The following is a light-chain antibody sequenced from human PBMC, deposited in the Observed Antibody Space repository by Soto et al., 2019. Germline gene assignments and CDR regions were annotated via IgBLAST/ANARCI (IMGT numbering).Light chain of an antibody. CDR2: DAS. CDR1: QSVASS. Sequence: EIVLMQSPGTLSLSPGERGTLSCRASQSVASSLAWYQQKPGQAPRLLIYDASNRATGIPDRFSGSGSGTDFTLTLSRLEPEDFAVYDCQQYVNSPLTFGGGTKVDIK. CDR3: QQYVNSPLT. J-gene: IGKJ4*01. V-gene: IGKV3-20*01.